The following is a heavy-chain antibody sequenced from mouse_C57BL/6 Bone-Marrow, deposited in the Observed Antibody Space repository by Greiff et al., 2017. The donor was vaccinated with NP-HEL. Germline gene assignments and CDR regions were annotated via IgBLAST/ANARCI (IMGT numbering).Heavy chain of an antibody. D-gene: IGHD2-13*01. CDR1: GYAFSSSW. V-gene: IGHV1-82*01. J-gene: IGHJ1*03. CDR2: IYPGDGDT. CDR3: ARGGDERGGHWYFDV. Sequence: QVQLQQSGPELVKPGASVKISCKASGYAFSSSWMNWVKQRPGKGLEWIGRIYPGDGDTNYNGKFKGKATLTADKSSSTAYMQLSSLTSEDSAVYFCARGGDERGGHWYFDVWGTGTTVTVSS.